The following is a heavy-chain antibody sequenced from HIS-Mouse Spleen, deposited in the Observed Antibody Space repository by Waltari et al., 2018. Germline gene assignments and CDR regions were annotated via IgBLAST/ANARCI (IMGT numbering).Heavy chain of an antibody. Sequence: QLQLQESGPGLVKPSETLSLTCTVSGGSISSSSYYWGWIRQPPGKGLEWIGRIYSSGRTYYNPSLKSRVTISVDTSKNQFSLKLSSVTAADTAVYYCAREIPYSSSWYDWYFDLWGQGTLVTVSS. CDR1: GGSISSSSYY. CDR3: AREIPYSSSWYDWYFDL. D-gene: IGHD6-13*01. J-gene: IGHJ2*01. CDR2: IYSSGRT. V-gene: IGHV4-39*07.